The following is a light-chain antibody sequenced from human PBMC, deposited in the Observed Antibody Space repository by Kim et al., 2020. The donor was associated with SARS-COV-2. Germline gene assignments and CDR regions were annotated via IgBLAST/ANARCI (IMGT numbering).Light chain of an antibody. Sequence: GQEVAISCSGSSSRLGNRFVSWYQQLPVTAPKLLSYDNDKRPSGIHDRFSGSKSGTSATLGITGLQPGDEADYYCGTWDSSLSAAVFGGGTQLTVL. CDR2: DND. CDR3: GTWDSSLSAAV. CDR1: SSRLGNRF. J-gene: IGLJ2*01. V-gene: IGLV1-51*01.